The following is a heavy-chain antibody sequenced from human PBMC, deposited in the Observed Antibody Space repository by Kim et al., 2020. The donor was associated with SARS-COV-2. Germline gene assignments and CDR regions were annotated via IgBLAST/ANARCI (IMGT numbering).Heavy chain of an antibody. Sequence: GGSLRLSCVSSGYTFSSYGMHWVRQAPGKGLEWVAVIWYDGSKTKYADSVKGRFTIPRDDSRDTLYLQMNSLRVEDTAVYYCVRDSGNVRSGYYFDYWG. V-gene: IGHV3-33*01. J-gene: IGHJ4*01. CDR2: IWYDGSKT. CDR1: GYTFSSYG. CDR3: VRDSGNVRSGYYFDY. D-gene: IGHD3-3*01.